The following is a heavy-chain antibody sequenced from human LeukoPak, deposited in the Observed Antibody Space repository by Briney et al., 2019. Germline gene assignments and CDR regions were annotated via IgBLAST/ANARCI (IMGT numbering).Heavy chain of an antibody. V-gene: IGHV3-48*02. D-gene: IGHD2-2*01. CDR3: AREGFGYCSSTSCLNWFDP. Sequence: GGSLRLSCAASGFTFSSYSMNWVRQAPGKGLEWVSYISSSSSTIYYADSVKGRFTISRDNAKNSLYLQMNSLRDEDTAVYYCAREGFGYCSSTSCLNWFDPWGQGTLVTVSS. CDR2: ISSSSSTI. J-gene: IGHJ5*02. CDR1: GFTFSSYS.